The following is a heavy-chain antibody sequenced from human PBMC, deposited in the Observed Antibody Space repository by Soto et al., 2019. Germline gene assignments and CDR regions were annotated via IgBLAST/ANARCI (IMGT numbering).Heavy chain of an antibody. CDR3: TTDYIGTIFGVVILPYMDV. Sequence: GGSLRLSCAASGFTFSNAWMSWVRQAPGKGLEWVGRIKSKTDGGTTDYAAPVKGRFTISRDDSNNTLYLQMNSLKTADTAVYYCTTDYIGTIFGVVILPYMDVWGKGTTVTVSS. CDR2: IKSKTDGGTT. J-gene: IGHJ6*03. V-gene: IGHV3-15*01. CDR1: GFTFSNAW. D-gene: IGHD3-3*01.